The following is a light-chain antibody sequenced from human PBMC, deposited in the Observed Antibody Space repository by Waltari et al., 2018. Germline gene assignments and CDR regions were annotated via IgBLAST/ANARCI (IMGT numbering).Light chain of an antibody. J-gene: IGLJ3*02. CDR3: QSYDNSLRGSVL. Sequence: QSVLTQVPSVSGAPGQRVTISCTGGDSNIASFGVNVYQHLPGRVPKLLIYENTNRPSGVPDRFSGSKSGTSASLAIEGLQPEDEGDYYCQSYDNSLRGSVLFSGGTKVTV. V-gene: IGLV1-40*01. CDR1: DSNIASFG. CDR2: ENT.